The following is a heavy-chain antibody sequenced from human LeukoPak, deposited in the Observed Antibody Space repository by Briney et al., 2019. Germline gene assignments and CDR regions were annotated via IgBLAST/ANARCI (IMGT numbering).Heavy chain of an antibody. CDR3: ARDFGHPQLFTMVRGVMGY. J-gene: IGHJ4*02. CDR1: GESISGFY. D-gene: IGHD3-10*01. Sequence: NPSETLSLTCTVSGESISGFYWTWIRQPPGKGLEWIGYIYYSGSTNYNPSLKSRVTISVDTSKNQFSLKLSSVTAADTAVYYCARDFGHPQLFTMVRGVMGYWGQGTLVTVSS. V-gene: IGHV4-59*01. CDR2: IYYSGST.